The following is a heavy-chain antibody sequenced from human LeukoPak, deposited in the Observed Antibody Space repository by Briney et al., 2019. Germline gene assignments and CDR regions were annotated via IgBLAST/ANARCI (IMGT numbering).Heavy chain of an antibody. Sequence: PGGSLRLSCAASGFTFSSYWMTWVRQAPGKGPEWVANIKEDGNEIFYLDSVMGRFTISRDNAKNSLYLEMNSLRVEDTAVYYCTRSPDGVDYWGQGTLVTVSS. CDR1: GFTFSSYW. CDR3: TRSPDGVDY. V-gene: IGHV3-7*01. J-gene: IGHJ4*02. CDR2: IKEDGNEI. D-gene: IGHD3-10*01.